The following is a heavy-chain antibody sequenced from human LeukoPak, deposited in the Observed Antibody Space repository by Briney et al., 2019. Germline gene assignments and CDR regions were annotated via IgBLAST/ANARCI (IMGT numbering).Heavy chain of an antibody. J-gene: IGHJ6*03. CDR1: GFTFSSYW. V-gene: IGHV3-74*01. D-gene: IGHD6-13*01. Sequence: GGSLRLSCAASGFTFSSYWMRWVRQAPGKGLVWVSRINSDGSSTSYADSVKGRFTISRDNAKNTLYLQMNSLRAEDTAVYYCARRGYSSSWYGDYYYYMDVWGKGTTVTVSS. CDR3: ARRGYSSSWYGDYYYYMDV. CDR2: INSDGSST.